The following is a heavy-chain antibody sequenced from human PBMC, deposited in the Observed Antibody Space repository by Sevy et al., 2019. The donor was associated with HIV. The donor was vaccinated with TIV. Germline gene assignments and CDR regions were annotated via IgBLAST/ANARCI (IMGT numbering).Heavy chain of an antibody. CDR1: GGPISSYY. D-gene: IGHD5-12*01. Sequence: SETLSLTCTVSGGPISSYYWSWIRQPPGKKLEWIGYIHYSGSTKYNPSLNSRVTMSVDTSKNQFSLKLTSVTPADTAVYYCARAPPVRSGDDSLNWFDPWGQGTLVTVSS. J-gene: IGHJ5*02. V-gene: IGHV4-59*01. CDR2: IHYSGST. CDR3: ARAPPVRSGDDSLNWFDP.